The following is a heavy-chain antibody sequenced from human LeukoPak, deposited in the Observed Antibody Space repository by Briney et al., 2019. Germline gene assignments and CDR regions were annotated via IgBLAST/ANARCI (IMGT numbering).Heavy chain of an antibody. Sequence: SETLSLTCAVYGGSFSGYYGSWIRQPPGKGLEWIGEINHSGSTNYNPSLKSRVTISVDTSKNQFSLKLSSVTAADTAVYYCARGRLGCSSTSCYSGLDWFDPWGQGTLVTVSS. CDR1: GGSFSGYY. CDR3: ARGRLGCSSTSCYSGLDWFDP. D-gene: IGHD2-2*01. J-gene: IGHJ5*02. V-gene: IGHV4-34*01. CDR2: INHSGST.